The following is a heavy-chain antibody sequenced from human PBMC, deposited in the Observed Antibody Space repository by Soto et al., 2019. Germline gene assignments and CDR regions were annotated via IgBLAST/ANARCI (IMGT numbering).Heavy chain of an antibody. V-gene: IGHV3-23*01. CDR2: IRSSSGSGSRT. J-gene: IGHJ4*02. D-gene: IGHD2-15*01. CDR3: AKAPDYSYLSTVDTRHTYYFDD. CDR1: GFMFSRYV. Sequence: YQRLSCAASGFMFSRYVMSWVGQAPGRGPEWVAAIRSSSGSGSRTCYADSVKGRFTISRDNSKSTLYLQMNSLRADDTAVYYCAKAPDYSYLSTVDTRHTYYFDDRSQGIHGTVAS.